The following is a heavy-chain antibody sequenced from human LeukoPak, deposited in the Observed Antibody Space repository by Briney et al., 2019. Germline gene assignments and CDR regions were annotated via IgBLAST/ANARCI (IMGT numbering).Heavy chain of an antibody. CDR2: ISSSSTYI. CDR3: ARVKDGGASRALDY. J-gene: IGHJ4*02. Sequence: GGSLRLSCAASEFTFSSYSMNWVRQAPGKGLEWVSSISSSSTYIYYADSVKGRFTISRDNAKNSLYLQMNSLRAEDTAVYYCARVKDGGASRALDYWGQGTLVTVSS. D-gene: IGHD4-23*01. V-gene: IGHV3-21*01. CDR1: EFTFSSYS.